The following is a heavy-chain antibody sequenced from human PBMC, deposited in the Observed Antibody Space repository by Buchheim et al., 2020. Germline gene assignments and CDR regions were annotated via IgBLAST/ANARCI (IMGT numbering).Heavy chain of an antibody. V-gene: IGHV3-33*01. CDR1: GFTFGNYG. J-gene: IGHJ4*02. CDR2: KWSNGVST. Sequence: QVQLVESGGGVVQPGKSLRLSCVASGFTFGNYGIHWVRQAPGKGLEWVAVKWSNGVSTYYVDYVKGRFTVSRDNSKNTLYLQMDSLRAEDTAVYYCARDADTSSCYSRFDCWGQGTL. D-gene: IGHD2-15*01. CDR3: ARDADTSSCYSRFDC.